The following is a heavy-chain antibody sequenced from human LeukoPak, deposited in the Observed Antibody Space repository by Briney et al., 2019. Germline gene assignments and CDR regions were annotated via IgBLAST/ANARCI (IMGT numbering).Heavy chain of an antibody. Sequence: GGSLRLSCSASGFTFSSYWMSWVRQAPGKGLEWVAFIRYDGSNKYYADSVKGRFTISRDNSKNTLYLQMNSLRAEDTAVYYCAKDAYSSSWYDYFDYWGQGTLVTVSS. V-gene: IGHV3-30*02. D-gene: IGHD6-13*01. J-gene: IGHJ4*02. CDR1: GFTFSSYW. CDR2: IRYDGSNK. CDR3: AKDAYSSSWYDYFDY.